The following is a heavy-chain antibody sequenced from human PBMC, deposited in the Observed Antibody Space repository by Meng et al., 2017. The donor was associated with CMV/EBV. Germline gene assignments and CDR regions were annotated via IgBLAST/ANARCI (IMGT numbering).Heavy chain of an antibody. D-gene: IGHD3-3*01. CDR3: ARSQGDFWSGSDAFDI. J-gene: IGHJ3*02. Sequence: GESLKISCAASGFTVSDHYMDWVRQAPGKGLEWVGRTRNKANSYTTEYAASVKGRFTISRDDSKNSLYLQMNSLKTEDTAVYYCARSQGDFWSGSDAFDIWGQGTMVTVSS. CDR2: TRNKANSYTT. V-gene: IGHV3-72*01. CDR1: GFTVSDHY.